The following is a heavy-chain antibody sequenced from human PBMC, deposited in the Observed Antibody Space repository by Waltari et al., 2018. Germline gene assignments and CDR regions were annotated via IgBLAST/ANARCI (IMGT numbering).Heavy chain of an antibody. CDR2: MNPNSGNT. Sequence: QVQLVQSGAEVKKPGASVKVSCKASGYTFTSYDINWVRQATGQGLEWMGWMNPNSGNTGYAQKCQGRVTMTRNTSISTAYMELSSLRSEDTAVYYCARGAAFWSGYYKEYYYYYGMDVWGQGTTVTVSS. CDR1: GYTFTSYD. D-gene: IGHD3-3*01. V-gene: IGHV1-8*01. CDR3: ARGAAFWSGYYKEYYYYYGMDV. J-gene: IGHJ6*02.